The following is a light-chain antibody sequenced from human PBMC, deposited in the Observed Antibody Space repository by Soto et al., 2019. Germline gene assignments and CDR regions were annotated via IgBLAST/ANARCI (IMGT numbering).Light chain of an antibody. J-gene: IGKJ1*01. CDR3: QQYNNWWT. CDR1: QDIKSN. V-gene: IGKV3-15*01. CDR2: GAS. Sequence: EIVMTQSPVTLSVSPGERATLSCWASQDIKSNLAWYQQRPGQAPRLLISGASTRATGVPVRFSGSGFGTDFTLTISRLQYEDFAFYFCQQYNNWWTFGQGTKVEIK.